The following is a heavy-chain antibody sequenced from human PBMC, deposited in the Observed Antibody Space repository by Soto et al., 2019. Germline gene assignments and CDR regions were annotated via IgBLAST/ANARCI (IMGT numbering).Heavy chain of an antibody. D-gene: IGHD6-13*01. J-gene: IGHJ4*02. Sequence: QVQLQESGPGLVRPSGTVSLTCAVSGLSISSGDWWSWVRQPPGQGLEWIGEIHHSGSTNYNPSLKSRVTMSVVPSKYLFSLTLASVTAADTAFYYCARDQGSHPGDWGQGTLVSVSS. CDR2: IHHSGST. CDR1: GLSISSGDW. V-gene: IGHV4-4*02. CDR3: ARDQGSHPGD.